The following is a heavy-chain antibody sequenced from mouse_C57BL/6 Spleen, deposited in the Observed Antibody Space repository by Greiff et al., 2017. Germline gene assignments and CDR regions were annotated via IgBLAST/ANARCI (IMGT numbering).Heavy chain of an antibody. J-gene: IGHJ4*01. D-gene: IGHD2-5*01. V-gene: IGHV1-15*01. CDR2: IDPETGGT. CDR3: TIYSNYPYAMDY. Sequence: VQLQQSGAELVRPGASVTLSCKASGYTFTDYEMHWVKQTPVHGLEWIGAIDPETGGTAYNQKFKGKAILTADKSSSTAYMELRSLTSEDSAVYYCTIYSNYPYAMDYWGQGTSVTVSS. CDR1: GYTFTDYE.